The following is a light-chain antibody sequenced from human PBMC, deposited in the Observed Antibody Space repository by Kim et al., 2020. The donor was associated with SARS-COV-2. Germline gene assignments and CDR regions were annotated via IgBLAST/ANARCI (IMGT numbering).Light chain of an antibody. J-gene: IGKJ1*01. Sequence: ESVGDRVTITCRASQGISSYLAWYQQKPGKAPRLLIYAASTLQSGVPSRFSAFGSGTDFTLTISSLQPEDFASYYCQQLNTYPWTFGQGTKVDIK. CDR3: QQLNTYPWT. V-gene: IGKV1-9*01. CDR2: AAS. CDR1: QGISSY.